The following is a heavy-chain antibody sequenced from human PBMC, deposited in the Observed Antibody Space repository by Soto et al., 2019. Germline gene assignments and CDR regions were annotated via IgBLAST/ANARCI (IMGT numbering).Heavy chain of an antibody. CDR3: ARRDIVATIKGDY. CDR2: IYHGGTT. J-gene: IGHJ4*02. V-gene: IGHV4-38-2*02. D-gene: IGHD5-12*01. Sequence: SETLSLTCTVSGYSISSGSYWGWIRQPPGKGPEWIASIYHGGTTSYNPSLKSRVTISVDKSANQFSLKLNSVTAADTAVYYCARRDIVATIKGDYWGQGTLVTVSS. CDR1: GYSISSGSY.